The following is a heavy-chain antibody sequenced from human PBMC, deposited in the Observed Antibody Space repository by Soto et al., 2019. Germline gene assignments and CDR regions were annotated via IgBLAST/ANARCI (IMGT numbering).Heavy chain of an antibody. CDR3: ENSGTYYVGEECFDN. CDR1: GFTFDNYA. Sequence: EVQLLESGGGLVQPGGSLRLSCAASGFTFDNYAMKWVRQAPGKGLEWVSGISGGGGTTSYADSVKGRFTVSRDNSMNTMYLQLNSLRAEDTAVYYCENSGTYYVGEECFDNWGQGTLVTVSS. V-gene: IGHV3-23*01. D-gene: IGHD1-26*01. J-gene: IGHJ4*02. CDR2: ISGGGGTT.